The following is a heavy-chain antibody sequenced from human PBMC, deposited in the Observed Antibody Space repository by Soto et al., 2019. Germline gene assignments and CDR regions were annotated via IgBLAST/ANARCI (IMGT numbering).Heavy chain of an antibody. CDR3: ARDSRKNNWSPDY. CDR2: ITGGGGRT. V-gene: IGHV3-23*01. J-gene: IGHJ4*02. CDR1: GFIFNSFA. D-gene: IGHD3-3*01. Sequence: PGGSLRLSCAASGFIFNSFAMSWVRQAPGKGPEWVSLITGGGGRTYYVDSVKGRFTLSRDNSKNMMYLDMNSLRVEDTAVYYCARDSRKNNWSPDYWGQGTLVTVSS.